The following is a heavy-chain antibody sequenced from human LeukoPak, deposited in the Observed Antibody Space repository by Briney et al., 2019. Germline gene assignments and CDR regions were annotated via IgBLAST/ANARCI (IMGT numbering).Heavy chain of an antibody. Sequence: PSETLSLTCTVSGDSIGRGNFYWGWIRQPPGKGLEWVGSVHYSGSTYYNPSLKSRVTISVDTSKNQFSLKLTSVTAADTAVYYCARPTYYDNSGYYYWGQGTLVTVSS. CDR3: ARPTYYDNSGYYY. J-gene: IGHJ4*02. CDR2: VHYSGST. CDR1: GDSIGRGNFY. D-gene: IGHD3-22*01. V-gene: IGHV4-39*01.